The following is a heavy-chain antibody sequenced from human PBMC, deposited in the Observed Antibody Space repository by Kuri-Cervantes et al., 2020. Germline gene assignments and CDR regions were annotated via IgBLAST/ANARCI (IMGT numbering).Heavy chain of an antibody. D-gene: IGHD2-15*01. Sequence: GESLKISCAASGFTFGNYALHWVRQAPGKGLEWVAVISYDGSNKYYADFVKGRFTISRDNSKNTLYLQMNSLRAEDTAVYYCAIEYCSGGSCYSDHYFDYWGQGTLVTVSS. V-gene: IGHV3-30*01. CDR2: ISYDGSNK. CDR3: AIEYCSGGSCYSDHYFDY. CDR1: GFTFGNYA. J-gene: IGHJ4*02.